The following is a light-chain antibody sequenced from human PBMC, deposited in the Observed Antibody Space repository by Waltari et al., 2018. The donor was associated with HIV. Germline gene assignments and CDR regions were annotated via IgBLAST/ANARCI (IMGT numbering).Light chain of an antibody. CDR3: CSYAGTYTYVL. Sequence: QSALTQPRSVSGSPGQSVPISCTGTSSAVGGYDSVSWYLQHPGKVPKLIIYEVIKLPPGAPERLSCSKSGNTASLTISGLQTEDEAYYFCCSYAGTYTYVLFGGGTKLTVL. V-gene: IGLV2-11*01. CDR1: SSAVGGYDS. J-gene: IGLJ3*02. CDR2: EVI.